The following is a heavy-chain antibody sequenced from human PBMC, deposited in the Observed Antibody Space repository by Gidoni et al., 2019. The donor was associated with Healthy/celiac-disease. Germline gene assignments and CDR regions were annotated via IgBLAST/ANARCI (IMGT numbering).Heavy chain of an antibody. J-gene: IGHJ2*01. D-gene: IGHD3-22*01. V-gene: IGHV3-21*01. CDR3: ARVHYYDSSGYSDWYFDL. CDR2: ISSSSSYI. CDR1: GFTLRRYS. Sequence: EVQLVESGGGLVKPGGSLRLSCAASGFTLRRYSMNWVLQAPGKGLEWVSSISSSSSYIYYADSVKGRFTISRDNAKNSLYLQMNSLRAEDTAVYYCARVHYYDSSGYSDWYFDLWGRGTLVTVSS.